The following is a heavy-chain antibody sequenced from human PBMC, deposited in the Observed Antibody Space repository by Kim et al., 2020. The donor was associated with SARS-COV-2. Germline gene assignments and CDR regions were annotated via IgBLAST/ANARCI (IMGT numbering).Heavy chain of an antibody. D-gene: IGHD2-2*01. Sequence: GGSLRLSCAASGFTFSSYGMNWVRQAPGEGLEWVAVISYGGSNKYYADSVKGRFTISRDNSKNTLYLQMNSLRAEDTAVYYCAKDTSIVVVPAAMMDVWGKGTTGPVPS. CDR1: GFTFSSYG. J-gene: IGHJ6*04. V-gene: IGHV3-30*18. CDR3: AKDTSIVVVPAAMMDV. CDR2: ISYGGSNK.